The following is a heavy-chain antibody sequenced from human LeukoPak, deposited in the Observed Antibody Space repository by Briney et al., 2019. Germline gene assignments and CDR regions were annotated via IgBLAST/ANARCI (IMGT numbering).Heavy chain of an antibody. CDR3: ARAAGGLQPDY. D-gene: IGHD5-24*01. CDR1: GFTFSSYA. Sequence: GGSLRLSCAASGFTFSSYAMNWVRQAPGKGLEWVSSISARSEITHHADSVKGRFSISRDNSKNTLYLQMNSLRAEDTALYYCARAAGGLQPDYWGQGTLVTVSS. CDR2: ISARSEIT. J-gene: IGHJ4*02. V-gene: IGHV3-23*01.